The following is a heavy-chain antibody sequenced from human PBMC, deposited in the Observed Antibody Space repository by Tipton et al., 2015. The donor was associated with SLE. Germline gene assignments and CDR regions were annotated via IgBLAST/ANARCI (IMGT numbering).Heavy chain of an antibody. CDR3: AREGGPVAFRPYYFVS. CDR1: GGSISSGGYS. CDR2: IYHSGST. V-gene: IGHV4-30-2*01. Sequence: TLSLTCAVSGGSISSGGYSWSWIRQPPGKGLEWIGYIYHSGSTYYNPSLRSRVTISLDRSKNQFSLRLTSVTAADTAMYYCAREGGPVAFRPYYFVSWGQGILVTVSS. D-gene: IGHD6-19*01. J-gene: IGHJ4*02.